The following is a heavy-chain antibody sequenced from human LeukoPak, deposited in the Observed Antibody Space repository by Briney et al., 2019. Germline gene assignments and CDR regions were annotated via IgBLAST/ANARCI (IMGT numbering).Heavy chain of an antibody. CDR3: ARDWIAVGIFAFDI. V-gene: IGHV4-34*01. D-gene: IGHD6-19*01. Sequence: SETLSLTCAVYGGSFSGYYWSWIRQPPGKGLEWIGEINHSGSTNYNPSLKSRVTISVDTSKNQFSLKLSSVTAADTAVYYCARDWIAVGIFAFDIWGQGTMVTVSS. CDR2: INHSGST. J-gene: IGHJ3*02. CDR1: GGSFSGYY.